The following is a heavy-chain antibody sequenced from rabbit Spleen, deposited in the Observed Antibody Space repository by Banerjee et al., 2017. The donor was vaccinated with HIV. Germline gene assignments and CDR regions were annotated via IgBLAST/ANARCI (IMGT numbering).Heavy chain of an antibody. Sequence: QSLEESGGDLVKPGASLTLTCTASGFSLTSSDYMCWVRQAPGKGLEWIACIYAGSSGFTYHASWAKGRFTISKTSSTTVTLQMTSLTAADTATYFCARGSATMTMVITGYYLKLWGPGTLVTVS. CDR1: GFSLTSSDY. CDR3: ARGSATMTMVITGYYLKL. J-gene: IGHJ4*01. V-gene: IGHV1S40*01. D-gene: IGHD2-1*01. CDR2: IYAGSSGFT.